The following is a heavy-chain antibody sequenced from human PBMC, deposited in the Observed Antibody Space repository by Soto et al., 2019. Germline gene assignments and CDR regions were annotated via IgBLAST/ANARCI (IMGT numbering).Heavy chain of an antibody. J-gene: IGHJ5*02. Sequence: SLRLSFAASGFTFSSYAMHWFRQAPGKGLEWVSGISWNSGSIGYADSVKGRFTISRDNAKNSLYLQMNSLRAEDTALYYCAKAKSSPVVAVNNWFDPWGQGTLVTVSS. CDR1: GFTFSSYA. CDR2: ISWNSGSI. D-gene: IGHD2-15*01. V-gene: IGHV3-9*01. CDR3: AKAKSSPVVAVNNWFDP.